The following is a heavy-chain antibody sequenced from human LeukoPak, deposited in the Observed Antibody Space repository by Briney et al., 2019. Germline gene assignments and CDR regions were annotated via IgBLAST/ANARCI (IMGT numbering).Heavy chain of an antibody. V-gene: IGHV1-46*01. CDR2: INPSGGST. Sequence: ASVKVSCKASGYTFTSYGINRVRQAPGQGLEWMGIINPSGGSTSYAQKFQGRVTMTRDMSTSTVYMELSSLRSEDTAVYYCARDVRSDTAPDYWGQGTLVTVSS. J-gene: IGHJ4*02. CDR1: GYTFTSYG. CDR3: ARDVRSDTAPDY. D-gene: IGHD5-18*01.